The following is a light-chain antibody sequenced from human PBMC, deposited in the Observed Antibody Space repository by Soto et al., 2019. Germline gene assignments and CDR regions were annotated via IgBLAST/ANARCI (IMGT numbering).Light chain of an antibody. Sequence: RIHSDGQKQKRXKATRILIYDPANXATRIQARSSGRGYGNDFTLNISSLEPEDCAVYYCQQYNNWPPWTFGQGTKVDIK. CDR3: QQYNNWPPWT. J-gene: IGKJ1*01. CDR1: RIH. CDR2: DPA. V-gene: IGKV3-11*01.